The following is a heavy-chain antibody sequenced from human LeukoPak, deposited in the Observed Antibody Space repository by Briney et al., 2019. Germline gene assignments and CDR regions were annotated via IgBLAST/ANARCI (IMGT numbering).Heavy chain of an antibody. D-gene: IGHD5-12*01. CDR3: ARTNSGYGGEVEYYFDY. Sequence: SETLSLTCTVAGGSISSYYWSWIRQPPGKGLEWIGYIYYSGSTNYNPSLKSRVTISVDTSKNQFSLKLSSVTAADTAVYYCARTNSGYGGEVEYYFDYWGQGTLVTVSS. CDR1: GGSISSYY. CDR2: IYYSGST. J-gene: IGHJ4*02. V-gene: IGHV4-59*01.